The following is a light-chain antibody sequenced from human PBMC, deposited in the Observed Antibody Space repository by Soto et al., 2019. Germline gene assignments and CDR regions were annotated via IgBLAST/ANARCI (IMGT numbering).Light chain of an antibody. CDR3: QQYGSSPRLT. J-gene: IGKJ4*01. CDR1: QSVSSSY. V-gene: IGKV3-20*01. CDR2: AAS. Sequence: EIVLTQSPATLSLSPGERATLSCRASQSVSSSYLAWYQQKPGQARRLLIYAASSRATGIPDRFSGSGSGTDFTLTISRLEPEDFAGYYCQQYGSSPRLTFGGGTKVEIK.